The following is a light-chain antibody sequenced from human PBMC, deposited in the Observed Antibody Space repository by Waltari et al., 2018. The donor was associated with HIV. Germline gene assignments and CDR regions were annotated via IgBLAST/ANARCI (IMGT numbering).Light chain of an antibody. Sequence: SYELTQPPSVSVSPGQTARLTCSGDALPNQYAYWYQQKAGQAPVLVIYKDSERPAGIPERFSGSSSGTTVTLTISGVQAEDEADYYCESADSSLWVFGGGTKLTVL. V-gene: IGLV3-25*03. J-gene: IGLJ3*02. CDR3: ESADSSLWV. CDR2: KDS. CDR1: ALPNQY.